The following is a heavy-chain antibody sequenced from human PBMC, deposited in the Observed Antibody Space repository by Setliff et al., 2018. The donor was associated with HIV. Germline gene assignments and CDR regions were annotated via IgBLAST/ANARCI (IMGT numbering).Heavy chain of an antibody. D-gene: IGHD4-17*01. CDR2: VIHIFGTA. J-gene: IGHJ4*02. CDR1: GDTLSIHP. CDR3: ASKLWDGDYGLLDD. V-gene: IGHV1-69*05. Sequence: GASVKVSCKASGDTLSIHPISWVQQAPGRGLDWMGGVIHIFGTANYAQKFQGSVTLTTDKSTGRAYMELSSLTSEDSAVYYCASKLWDGDYGLLDDWGQGTLVTVSS.